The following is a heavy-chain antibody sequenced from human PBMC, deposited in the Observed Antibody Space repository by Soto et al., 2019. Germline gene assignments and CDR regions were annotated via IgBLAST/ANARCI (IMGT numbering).Heavy chain of an antibody. D-gene: IGHD3-3*01. CDR1: GFSFSSYT. CDR2: ISGSSTTI. CDR3: AKGIVGVVTPFDY. J-gene: IGHJ4*02. V-gene: IGHV3-48*02. Sequence: EVQLVESGGGLVQPGGSLRLSCAASGFSFSSYTMNWVRQAPGKGLEWVALISGSSTTIYYADSVKGRFTISRDNAKNSLYLQMTSLRDEDTAVYYCAKGIVGVVTPFDYWGQGTLVSVSS.